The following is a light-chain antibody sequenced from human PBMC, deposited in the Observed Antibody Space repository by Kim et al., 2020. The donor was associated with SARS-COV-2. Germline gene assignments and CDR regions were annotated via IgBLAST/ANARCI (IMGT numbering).Light chain of an antibody. CDR3: NSRDKSGDHLV. J-gene: IGLJ2*01. CDR2: NKN. CDR1: SLRTYY. V-gene: IGLV3-19*01. Sequence: SSELTQDPAVSVALGQTVRITCQGDSLRTYYASWYQQKPGQAPVLVIYNKNNRPSGIPDRFSGSSSGNTASLTVTGAQAVDEADYYCNSRDKSGDHLVFG.